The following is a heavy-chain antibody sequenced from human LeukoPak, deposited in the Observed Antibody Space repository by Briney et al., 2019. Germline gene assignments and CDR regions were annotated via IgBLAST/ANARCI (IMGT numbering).Heavy chain of an antibody. J-gene: IGHJ4*02. V-gene: IGHV3-15*01. CDR2: IKSKTDRGTT. CDR3: TTMGLWLGELPGH. Sequence: GGSLRLSCAASGFTFSNAWVNWVRQAPGKGLEWVGRIKSKTDRGTTDYAAPVKGRFTISRDDSKNTLYLQMNSLKTEDTAVYYCTTMGLWLGELPGHWGQGTLVTVSS. D-gene: IGHD3-10*01. CDR1: GFTFSNAW.